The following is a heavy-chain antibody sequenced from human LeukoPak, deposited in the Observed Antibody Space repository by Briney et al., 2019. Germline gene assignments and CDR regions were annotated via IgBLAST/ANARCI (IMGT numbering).Heavy chain of an antibody. CDR3: ASGYSGYVTFDY. CDR1: GYTFTSYG. Sequence: ASVKVSCKASGYTFTSYGISWVRQAPGQGLEWMGWISAYNGNTNYAQKLQGRVTMTTDTSTSTAYMELRSLRSDDTAVYYCASGYSGYVTFDYWGQGPLVTVSS. V-gene: IGHV1-18*01. J-gene: IGHJ4*02. CDR2: ISAYNGNT. D-gene: IGHD5-12*01.